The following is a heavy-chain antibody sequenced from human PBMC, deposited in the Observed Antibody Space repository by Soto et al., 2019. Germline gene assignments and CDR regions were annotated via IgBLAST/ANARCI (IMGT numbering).Heavy chain of an antibody. J-gene: IGHJ1*01. Sequence: QVPLVESGGGVVQPGRSLRLSCAASGFTFSSYAMHWVRQAPGKGLEWVAVISYDGSNKYYADSVKGRFTISRDNSKNTLYLQMNSLRAEDTAVYYCVRDDSSGVKTDFQHWGQGTLVTVSS. V-gene: IGHV3-30-3*01. CDR1: GFTFSSYA. CDR2: ISYDGSNK. D-gene: IGHD6-19*01. CDR3: VRDDSSGVKTDFQH.